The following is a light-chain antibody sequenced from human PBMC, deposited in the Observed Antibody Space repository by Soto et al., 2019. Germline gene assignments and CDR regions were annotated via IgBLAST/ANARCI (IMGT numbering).Light chain of an antibody. CDR2: EVN. V-gene: IGLV2-23*02. CDR3: CSFAGSSAYV. J-gene: IGLJ1*01. Sequence: QSVLTQPASVSGSPGQSITISCTGTSSDVGSYNLVSWYQQHPGKAPKLMIYEVNKRPSGVSNRFSGSKSGNTASLTISGLQAEDEADYYCCSFAGSSAYVFGGGTKVTV. CDR1: SSDVGSYNL.